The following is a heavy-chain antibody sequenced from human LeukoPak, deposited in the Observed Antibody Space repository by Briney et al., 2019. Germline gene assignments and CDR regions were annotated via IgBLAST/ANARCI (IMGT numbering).Heavy chain of an antibody. Sequence: SETLSLTCTVSGGSISSYYWSWIRQPPGKGLEWIGYIYYSGNTNYNPSLKSRVAISVDTSKNQFSLRLSSVTAADTAVYYCARDRGLTTSGGVGFDYWGQGTLVTVSS. D-gene: IGHD4/OR15-4a*01. J-gene: IGHJ4*02. CDR3: ARDRGLTTSGGVGFDY. CDR2: IYYSGNT. V-gene: IGHV4-59*01. CDR1: GGSISSYY.